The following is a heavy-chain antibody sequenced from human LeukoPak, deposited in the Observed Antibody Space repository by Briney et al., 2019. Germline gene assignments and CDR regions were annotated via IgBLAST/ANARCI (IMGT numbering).Heavy chain of an antibody. CDR3: ARGVDTSYYYYMDV. CDR2: IYYSGST. J-gene: IGHJ6*03. V-gene: IGHV4-59*11. CDR1: GGSISSHY. D-gene: IGHD5-18*01. Sequence: SETLSHTCTVSGGSISSHYWSWIRQPPGKGLEWIGYIYYSGSTNYNPSLKSRVTISVDTSKNQFSLKLSSVTAADTAVYYCARGVDTSYYYYMDVWGKGTTVTVSS.